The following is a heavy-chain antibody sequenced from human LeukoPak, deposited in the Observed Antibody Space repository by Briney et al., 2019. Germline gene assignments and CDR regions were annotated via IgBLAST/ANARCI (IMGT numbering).Heavy chain of an antibody. J-gene: IGHJ3*02. D-gene: IGHD3-10*01. V-gene: IGHV3-7*01. Sequence: PRGSLRLSCAASGFTFSSLSMSWVRQAPGKGLEWVANIKPDGSETNYVDSVKGRLTISRDNAKNSLYMQMNSLRAEDTAVYYCASTRVAYGGAFDIWGQGTMVTVSS. CDR3: ASTRVAYGGAFDI. CDR1: GFTFSSLS. CDR2: IKPDGSET.